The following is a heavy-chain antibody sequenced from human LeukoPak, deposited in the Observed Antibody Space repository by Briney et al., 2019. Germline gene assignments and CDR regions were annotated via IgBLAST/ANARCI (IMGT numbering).Heavy chain of an antibody. V-gene: IGHV4-34*01. Sequence: SETLSLTCTVSGGSISSYYWSWIRQPPGKGLEWIGEINHSGSTNYNPSLKSRVTISVDTSKNQFSLKLSSVTAADTAVYYCARLRSSSWIDYWGQGTLVTVSS. CDR1: GGSISSYY. CDR2: INHSGST. D-gene: IGHD6-13*01. J-gene: IGHJ4*02. CDR3: ARLRSSSWIDY.